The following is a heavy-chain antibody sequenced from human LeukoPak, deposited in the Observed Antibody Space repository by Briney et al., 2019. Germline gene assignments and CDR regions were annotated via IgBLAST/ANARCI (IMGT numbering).Heavy chain of an antibody. V-gene: IGHV3-21*01. Sequence: GGSLRLSCAASGFTFSSYSMNRVRQAPGKGLEWVSSISSSSSYIYYADSVKGRFTISRDNAKYSLYLQMNSLRAEDTAVYYCARAPRPPNTYYYDSEGDGDAFDIWGQGTMVTVSS. J-gene: IGHJ3*02. CDR3: ARAPRPPNTYYYDSEGDGDAFDI. CDR1: GFTFSSYS. CDR2: ISSSSSYI. D-gene: IGHD3-22*01.